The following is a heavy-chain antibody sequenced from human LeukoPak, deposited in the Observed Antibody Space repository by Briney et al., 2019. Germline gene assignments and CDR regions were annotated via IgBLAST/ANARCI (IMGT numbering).Heavy chain of an antibody. CDR3: ARVRATVSSGWYFDY. Sequence: SETLSLTCAVYGVSFSGYYWSWIRQPPGKGLEWIGEINHSGSTNYNPSLKSRVTISVDTSKNQFSLKLSSVTAADTAVYYCARVRATVSSGWYFDYWGQGTLVTVSS. J-gene: IGHJ4*02. CDR1: GVSFSGYY. D-gene: IGHD6-19*01. V-gene: IGHV4-34*01. CDR2: INHSGST.